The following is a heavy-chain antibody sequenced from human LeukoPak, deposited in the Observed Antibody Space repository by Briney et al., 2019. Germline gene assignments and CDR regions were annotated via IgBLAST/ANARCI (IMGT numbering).Heavy chain of an antibody. D-gene: IGHD2-15*01. CDR1: GYTFTSYD. J-gene: IGHJ4*02. Sequence: ASVKVSCKASGYTFTSYDINWVRQAPGQGLEWMGWISAYNGKTNYAQNFQGKVTVTTDTSTSTVYLEVRSLRSDDTAVYYCARWDRATSATFDYWGQGTPVTVSS. V-gene: IGHV1-18*01. CDR2: ISAYNGKT. CDR3: ARWDRATSATFDY.